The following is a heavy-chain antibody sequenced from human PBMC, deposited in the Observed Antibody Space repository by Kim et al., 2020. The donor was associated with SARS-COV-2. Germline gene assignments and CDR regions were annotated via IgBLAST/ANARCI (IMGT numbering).Heavy chain of an antibody. J-gene: IGHJ5*02. V-gene: IGHV4-34*01. CDR2: INHSGST. CDR3: ARRLQTHRNYRSNWFDP. Sequence: SETLSLTCAVYGGSFSGYYWSWIRQPPGKGLEWIGEINHSGSTNYNPSLKSRVTISVDTSKNQFSLKLSSVTAADTAVYYCARRLQTHRNYRSNWFDPWGQGTLVTVSS. D-gene: IGHD4-4*01. CDR1: GGSFSGYY.